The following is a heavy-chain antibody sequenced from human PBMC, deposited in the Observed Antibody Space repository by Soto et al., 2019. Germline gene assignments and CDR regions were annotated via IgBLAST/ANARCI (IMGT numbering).Heavy chain of an antibody. D-gene: IGHD6-13*01. J-gene: IGHJ5*02. Sequence: QVQLVQSGAEVKKPGSSVKVSCKASGGTFSSYTISWVRQAPGQGLEWMGRIIPILGIANYAQKFQGRVTITADKTTSTGYRELIRQRSEDTAVYYCARGGGWQQLRANNWFEPWGQGTLVTVSS. CDR2: IIPILGIA. V-gene: IGHV1-69*02. CDR1: GGTFSSYT. CDR3: ARGGGWQQLRANNWFEP.